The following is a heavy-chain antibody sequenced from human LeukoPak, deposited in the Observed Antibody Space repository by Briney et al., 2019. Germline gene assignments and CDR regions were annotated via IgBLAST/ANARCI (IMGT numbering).Heavy chain of an antibody. J-gene: IGHJ4*02. V-gene: IGHV4-30-2*01. CDR3: ARGFKGAGGGFDY. Sequence: PSQTLSLTCAVSGGSISSGGYSWSWIRQPPGKGLEWIGYIYHSGSTYYNPSLKSRVTISVDRSKNQFSLKLSSVTAADTAVYYCARGFKGAGGGFDYWGQGTLVTVSS. D-gene: IGHD2-8*02. CDR2: IYHSGST. CDR1: GGSISSGGYS.